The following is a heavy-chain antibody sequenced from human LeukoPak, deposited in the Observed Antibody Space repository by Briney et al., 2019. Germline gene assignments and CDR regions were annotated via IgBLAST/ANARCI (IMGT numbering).Heavy chain of an antibody. D-gene: IGHD5-18*01. J-gene: IGHJ4*02. CDR3: ARFKDTAMVEYYFDY. Sequence: PSETLSLTCAVYGGSFSGYYWSWIRQPPGKGLEWIGEINHSGSTNYNPSLKSRVTISVDTSKNQFSLKLSSVTAADTAVYYCARFKDTAMVEYYFDYWGQGTLVTVSS. V-gene: IGHV4-34*01. CDR2: INHSGST. CDR1: GGSFSGYY.